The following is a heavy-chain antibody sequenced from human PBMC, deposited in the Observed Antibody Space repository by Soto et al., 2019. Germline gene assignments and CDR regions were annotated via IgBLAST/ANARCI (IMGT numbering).Heavy chain of an antibody. D-gene: IGHD2-15*01. CDR2: IIPIFGTA. J-gene: IGHJ5*02. Sequence: SVKVSCKASGGTFSSYAISWVRQAPGQGLEWMGGIIPIFGTANYAQKFQGRVTITADESTSTAYMELSSLRSEDTAVYYCAREGRYCSGGSCFRFDPWGQGTLVTVS. V-gene: IGHV1-69*13. CDR3: AREGRYCSGGSCFRFDP. CDR1: GGTFSSYA.